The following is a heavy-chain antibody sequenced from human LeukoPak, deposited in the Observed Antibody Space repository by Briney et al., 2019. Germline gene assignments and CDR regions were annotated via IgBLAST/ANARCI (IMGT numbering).Heavy chain of an antibody. V-gene: IGHV4-59*01. CDR3: ARGGNYMDV. CDR1: GASISSYY. D-gene: IGHD3-16*01. Sequence: SETLSLTCTVSGASISSYYWSWIRQPPGKGLEWIGYIYYSGSTNYHPSLKSRVTISIDTSLNQFSLKLTSVTAADTAMYYCARGGNYMDVWGKGTTVTVSS. J-gene: IGHJ6*03. CDR2: IYYSGST.